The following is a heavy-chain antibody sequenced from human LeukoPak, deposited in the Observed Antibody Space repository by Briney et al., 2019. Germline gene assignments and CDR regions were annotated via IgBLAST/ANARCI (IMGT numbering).Heavy chain of an antibody. D-gene: IGHD6-13*01. CDR2: MNPNSGNT. Sequence: ASVKVSCKASGYTFTSYDINWVRQATGQGLEWMGWMNPNSGNTGYAQKFQGRVTMTRNTSISTAYMELSSLRSEDTAVYYCARGLRQRKAAAGTGTSYYFDYWGQGTLVTVCS. CDR1: GYTFTSYD. CDR3: ARGLRQRKAAAGTGTSYYFDY. V-gene: IGHV1-8*01. J-gene: IGHJ4*02.